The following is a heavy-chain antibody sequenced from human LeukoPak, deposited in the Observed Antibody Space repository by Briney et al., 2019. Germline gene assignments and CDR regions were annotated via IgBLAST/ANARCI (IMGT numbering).Heavy chain of an antibody. CDR3: ASSSGYYYAHDAFDI. CDR1: GYSFTSYW. Sequence: GESQKISCQGSGYSFTSYWIGWVRQMPGKGLEWMGIIYPGDSDTRYSPSFQGQVTISADKSISTAYLQWSSLKASDTAMYYCASSSGYYYAHDAFDIWGQGTMVTVSS. CDR2: IYPGDSDT. V-gene: IGHV5-51*01. D-gene: IGHD3-22*01. J-gene: IGHJ3*02.